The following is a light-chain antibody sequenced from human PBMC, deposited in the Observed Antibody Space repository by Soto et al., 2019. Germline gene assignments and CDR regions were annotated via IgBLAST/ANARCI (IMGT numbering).Light chain of an antibody. CDR1: QSVSNN. Sequence: EIVLTQSPGTLSLSPGERATLSCRASQSVSNNYLARYQQKPGQAPRLLIYGASNRATGIPDRFSGSGSGTEFTLSISSLQSEDFAVYYCQQYNNWPPKTFGQGTKVDI. V-gene: IGKV3D-15*01. J-gene: IGKJ1*01. CDR2: GAS. CDR3: QQYNNWPPKT.